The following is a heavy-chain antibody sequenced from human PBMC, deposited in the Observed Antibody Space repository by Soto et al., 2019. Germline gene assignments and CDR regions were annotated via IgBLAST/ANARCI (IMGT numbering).Heavy chain of an antibody. Sequence: GGSLRLSCAASGFTFSSYSMNWVRQAPGKGLEWVSYISSSSSTIYYADSVKGRFTISRDNAKNSLYLQMNSLRDEDTAVYYCARDRSGSYYLAYYFDYWGQGTLVTVSS. CDR1: GFTFSSYS. D-gene: IGHD1-26*01. CDR3: ARDRSGSYYLAYYFDY. V-gene: IGHV3-48*02. CDR2: ISSSSSTI. J-gene: IGHJ4*02.